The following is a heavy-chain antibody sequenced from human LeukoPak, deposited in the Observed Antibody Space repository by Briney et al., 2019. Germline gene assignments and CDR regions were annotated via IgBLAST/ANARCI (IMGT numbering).Heavy chain of an antibody. V-gene: IGHV4-59*08. Sequence: SETLSLTCTVSGGSISSYYWSWIRQPPGKGLEWIGYIYYSGSTNYNPSLKSRVTISVDTSKNQFSLKLSSVTAADTAVYYCARRRLDQPLPFAAFDIWGQGTMVTVSS. D-gene: IGHD2-2*01. CDR1: GGSISSYY. CDR2: IYYSGST. CDR3: ARRRLDQPLPFAAFDI. J-gene: IGHJ3*02.